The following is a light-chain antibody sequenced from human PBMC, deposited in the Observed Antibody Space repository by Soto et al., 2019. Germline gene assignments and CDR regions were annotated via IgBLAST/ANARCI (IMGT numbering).Light chain of an antibody. V-gene: IGKV2-28*01. CDR3: MQVQRIPGT. CDR2: LGS. J-gene: IGKJ3*01. Sequence: DIVMTQSPLSLSVTPGEPASISCRSSQSLLHSNGFNYLDWYLQKPGQSPQLLIYLGSTRASGVPDRFSGSGSGTDFTLKISRVEAEDVGVYYCMQVQRIPGTFGPGTKVDIK. CDR1: QSLLHSNGFNY.